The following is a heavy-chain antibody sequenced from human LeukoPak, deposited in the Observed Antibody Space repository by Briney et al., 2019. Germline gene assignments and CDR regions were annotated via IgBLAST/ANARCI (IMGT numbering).Heavy chain of an antibody. D-gene: IGHD6-13*01. J-gene: IGHJ4*02. CDR2: ITRSGSTT. Sequence: LSLTCTVSGGSINSGGYWSWVRQAPGKGLEWVSYITRSGSTTYYADSVKGRFTISRDNAKNSLYLQMNSLTTEDTAVYYCARDMAAAGDYWGQGTLVTVSS. V-gene: IGHV3-48*03. CDR3: ARDMAAAGDY. CDR1: GGSINSGGY.